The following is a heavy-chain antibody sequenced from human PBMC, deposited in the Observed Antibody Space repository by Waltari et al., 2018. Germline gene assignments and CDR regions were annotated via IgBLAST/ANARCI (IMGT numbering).Heavy chain of an antibody. Sequence: EVQLVESGGGLVKPGGSLRLSCGASGFTFSSYSMTWVRLAPGKGLEWVSSISSSSSYIYYADSVKGRFTIARDNAKNSLYLQMNSLRAEDTAVYYCAREGLDYRNAFDIWGQGTMVTVSS. V-gene: IGHV3-21*01. CDR2: ISSSSSYI. D-gene: IGHD3-16*01. CDR1: GFTFSSYS. J-gene: IGHJ3*02. CDR3: AREGLDYRNAFDI.